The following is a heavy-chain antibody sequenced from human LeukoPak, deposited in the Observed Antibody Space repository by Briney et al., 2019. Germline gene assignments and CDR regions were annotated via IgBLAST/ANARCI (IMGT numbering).Heavy chain of an antibody. CDR1: GFTFSSYA. V-gene: IGHV3-23*01. D-gene: IGHD2-15*01. Sequence: GGSLRLSCAASGFTFSSYAMSWVRQAPGKGLEWVSPISGSGSTTYFADSVRGRFTISRDNSQNTLYLQMNSLRAEDTAVYYCAKAPLGYCSGGSCYFDYWGQGTLVTVSS. CDR2: ISGSGSTT. J-gene: IGHJ4*02. CDR3: AKAPLGYCSGGSCYFDY.